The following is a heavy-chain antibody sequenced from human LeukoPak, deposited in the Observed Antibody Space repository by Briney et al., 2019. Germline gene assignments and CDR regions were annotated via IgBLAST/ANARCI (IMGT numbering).Heavy chain of an antibody. CDR3: AKAWDYYDSSGYGAFDI. D-gene: IGHD3-22*01. J-gene: IGHJ3*02. Sequence: PGGSLRLSCAASGFTFSSYGMHWVRQAPGKGLEWVAVISYDGSNKYYADSVKGRFTISRDNSKNTLYLQMNSLRAEDTAVYYCAKAWDYYDSSGYGAFDIWGQGTMVTVSS. V-gene: IGHV3-30*18. CDR1: GFTFSSYG. CDR2: ISYDGSNK.